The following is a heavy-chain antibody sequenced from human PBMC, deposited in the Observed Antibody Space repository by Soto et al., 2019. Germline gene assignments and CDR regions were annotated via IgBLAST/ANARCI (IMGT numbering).Heavy chain of an antibody. CDR3: AKFRGPSYSYYSMDV. Sequence: EVQLLESGGGLVQPGGSLRLSCAASGFTFGSYAMNWLRQAPGRGLECVSFISGSGRTTYYADSVKGRFTVSRDNSKNSLYQQMTSLRAEDTALYVCAKFRGPSYSYYSMDVWGKGTTVTVSS. D-gene: IGHD3-16*01. CDR1: GFTFGSYA. V-gene: IGHV3-23*01. CDR2: ISGSGRTT. J-gene: IGHJ6*03.